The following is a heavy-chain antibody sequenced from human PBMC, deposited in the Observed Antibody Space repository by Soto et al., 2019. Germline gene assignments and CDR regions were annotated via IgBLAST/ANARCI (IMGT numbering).Heavy chain of an antibody. J-gene: IGHJ4*02. D-gene: IGHD1-26*01. CDR3: ARDGSGSYDLTPNRFDY. Sequence: VAVISYDGSNKYYADSVKGRFTISRDNSKNTVYLQMNSLRPEDTSVYYCARDGSGSYDLTPNRFDYWGQGTLVTVSS. V-gene: IGHV3-30*03. CDR2: ISYDGSNK.